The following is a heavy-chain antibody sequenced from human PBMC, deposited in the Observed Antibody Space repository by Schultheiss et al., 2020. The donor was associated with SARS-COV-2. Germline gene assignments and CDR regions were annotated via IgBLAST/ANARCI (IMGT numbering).Heavy chain of an antibody. CDR3: ARVRAYASGGGGFDY. J-gene: IGHJ4*02. CDR1: GGSISGGDSY. Sequence: SETLSLTCTVSGGSISGGDSYWSWIRQFPGKGLEWIGYIHHSGTTYYNPSLHSRVTISIDTSKSQFSLKLSSVTAADTAVYFCARVRAYASGGGGFDYWGQGTLVTVSS. V-gene: IGHV4-30-4*08. CDR2: IHHSGTT. D-gene: IGHD6-19*01.